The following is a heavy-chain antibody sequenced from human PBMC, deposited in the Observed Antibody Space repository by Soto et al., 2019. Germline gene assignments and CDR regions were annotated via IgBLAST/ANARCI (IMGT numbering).Heavy chain of an antibody. Sequence: QVLLVQSGAEVKKPWASVKVSCKASGYTLTDYFIHWVRQAPGQGLEWLACINPKSGDTYYSQKIQGRVTMTRDTSISTVYMEVSRMRSDDTAIYYCTRSIGSYSYYGLDVWGQGTTVTVSS. CDR2: INPKSGDT. CDR1: GYTLTDYF. V-gene: IGHV1-2*02. CDR3: TRSIGSYSYYGLDV. J-gene: IGHJ6*02. D-gene: IGHD1-26*01.